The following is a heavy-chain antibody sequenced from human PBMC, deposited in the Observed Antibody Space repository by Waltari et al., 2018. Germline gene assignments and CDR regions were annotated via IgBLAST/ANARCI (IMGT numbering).Heavy chain of an antibody. Sequence: EVQLVESGGGLVKPGGSLRLSCAASGFTFSSYSMNCVRQAPGKGLEWVSSISSSSSYIYYADSVKGRFTISRDNAKNSLYLQMNSLRAEDTAVYYCARDEVQGVIDGMDVWGQGTTVTVSS. CDR3: ARDEVQGVIDGMDV. CDR2: ISSSSSYI. CDR1: GFTFSSYS. D-gene: IGHD3-10*01. V-gene: IGHV3-21*01. J-gene: IGHJ6*02.